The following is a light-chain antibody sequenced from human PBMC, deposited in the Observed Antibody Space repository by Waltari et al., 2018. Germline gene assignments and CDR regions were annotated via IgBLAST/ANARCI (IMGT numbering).Light chain of an antibody. CDR3: QQSYSSPWT. J-gene: IGKJ1*01. V-gene: IGKV1-39*01. CDR2: AAS. CDR1: QSISHY. Sequence: DFQMFQPPTCLSASLGDRVPITCRASQSISHYLNWYQQKPLKAPKLLMFAASGLQSGVPSRFSGSGSGTDFTLTINNLQPEDFATYYCQQSYSSPWTFGQGTRVEIK.